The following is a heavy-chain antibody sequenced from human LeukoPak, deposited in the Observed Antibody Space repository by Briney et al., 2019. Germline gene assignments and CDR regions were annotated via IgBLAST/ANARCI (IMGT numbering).Heavy chain of an antibody. CDR3: ARGRVGTVTTKGYYYYYCMDV. D-gene: IGHD4-17*01. J-gene: IGHJ6*03. Sequence: SETLSLTCAVYGGSFSGYYWRWIRQSPGKGLEWIGEINDSGSTNYDPSLKSRVTISVDTSKNQFSLKLSSVTAADTAAYYCARGRVGTVTTKGYYYYYCMDVWGKGTTVTVSS. CDR1: GGSFSGYY. CDR2: INDSGST. V-gene: IGHV4-34*01.